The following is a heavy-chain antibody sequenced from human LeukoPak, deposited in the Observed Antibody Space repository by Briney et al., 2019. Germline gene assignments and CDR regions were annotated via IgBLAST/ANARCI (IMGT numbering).Heavy chain of an antibody. D-gene: IGHD1-26*01. J-gene: IGHJ5*02. CDR2: IYSGGST. CDR1: GFTVSSNY. CDR3: AREGAMAGVNWFDP. Sequence: GGSLRLSCAASGFTVSSNYMSWVRQAPGKGLEWVSVIYSGGSTYYADSVKGRLTISRDNSKNTLYLQMNSLRAEDTAVYYCAREGAMAGVNWFDPWGQGTLVTVSS. V-gene: IGHV3-66*01.